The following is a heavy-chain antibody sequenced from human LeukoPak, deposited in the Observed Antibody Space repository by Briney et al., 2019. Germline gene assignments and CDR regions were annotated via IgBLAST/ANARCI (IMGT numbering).Heavy chain of an antibody. V-gene: IGHV3-23*01. D-gene: IGHD6-13*01. Sequence: PGGSLRLSCAASGFTFSSYGMSWVRQAPGKGLEWVSAISGSGGSTYYADSVKGRFTISRDNSKNTLYLQMNSLRAEDTAVYYCAKDNSGYGLPYFYSSSWYDYWGQGTLVTVSS. CDR3: AKDNSGYGLPYFYSSSWYDY. CDR2: ISGSGGST. CDR1: GFTFSSYG. J-gene: IGHJ4*02.